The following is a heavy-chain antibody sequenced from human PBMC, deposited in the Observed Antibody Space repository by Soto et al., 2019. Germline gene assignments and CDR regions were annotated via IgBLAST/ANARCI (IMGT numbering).Heavy chain of an antibody. D-gene: IGHD4-17*01. CDR1: GGSFSGYY. Sequence: SETLSLTCAVYGGSFSGYYWSWIRQPPGKGLEWIGEINHSGSTNYNPSLKSRVTISVDTSKNQFSLKLSSVTAADTAVYYCAPATTPDDGSTVVTPQPLGNWGQGTLVTVSS. J-gene: IGHJ4*02. CDR2: INHSGST. CDR3: APATTPDDGSTVVTPQPLGN. V-gene: IGHV4-34*01.